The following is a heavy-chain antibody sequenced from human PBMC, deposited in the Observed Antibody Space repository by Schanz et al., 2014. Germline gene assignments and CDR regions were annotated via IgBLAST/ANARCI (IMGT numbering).Heavy chain of an antibody. CDR3: ARGGYSSGWYDRDIAHFDY. CDR2: ITAYNGDT. J-gene: IGHJ4*02. V-gene: IGHV1-18*04. CDR1: GYTFTGYY. Sequence: QVQLVQSGAEVKKPGASVKVSCKASGYTFTGYYMHWVRQAPGQGLEWMGWITAYNGDTNYALKLQGRVTMTTDTSTGTAYMEVSSLRSEDTAVYYCARGGYSSGWYDRDIAHFDYWGQGTLVTVSS. D-gene: IGHD6-19*01.